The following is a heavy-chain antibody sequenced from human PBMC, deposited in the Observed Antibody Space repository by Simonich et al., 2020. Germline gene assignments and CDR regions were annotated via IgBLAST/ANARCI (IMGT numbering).Heavy chain of an antibody. V-gene: IGHV3-21*01. Sequence: EVQLVESGGGLVKPGGSLRLYCAASGFTFSSYSMNWVRQAPGRGLECVSSISSSISYINYADSWKGRFTISRDNAKNSLYLQMNSLRAEDTAVYYCAREIEAGNAFDIWGQGTMVTVSS. CDR1: GFTFSSYS. CDR3: AREIEAGNAFDI. CDR2: ISSSISYI. J-gene: IGHJ3*02.